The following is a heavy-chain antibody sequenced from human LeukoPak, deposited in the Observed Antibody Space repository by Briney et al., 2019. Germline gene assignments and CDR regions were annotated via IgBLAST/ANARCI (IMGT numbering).Heavy chain of an antibody. D-gene: IGHD2-21*01. V-gene: IGHV3-7*04. CDR2: MNEDGGEI. CDR3: VRAYHPGGWFDP. Sequence: GSLRLSCAASGFTFSSSWMTWVRQAPGKGLEWVASMNEDGGEIHYVDSVKGRFTISRDNAKNSLYLQVNSLTAEDTAVYYCVRAYHPGGWFDPWGQGTLVTVSS. J-gene: IGHJ5*02. CDR1: GFTFSSSW.